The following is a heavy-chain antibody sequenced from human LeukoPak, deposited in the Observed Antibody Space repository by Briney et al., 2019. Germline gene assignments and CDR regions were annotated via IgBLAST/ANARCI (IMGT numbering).Heavy chain of an antibody. CDR1: GGSFSGYY. Sequence: PSETLSLTCAVYGGSFSGYYWSWIRQSPGKGLEWIGEINHSGSTNYNPSLKSRVTISVDTSKNQFSLKLSSVTAADTAVYYCARMAAMVTLDYWGQGTLVTASS. V-gene: IGHV4-34*01. J-gene: IGHJ4*02. D-gene: IGHD5-18*01. CDR3: ARMAAMVTLDY. CDR2: INHSGST.